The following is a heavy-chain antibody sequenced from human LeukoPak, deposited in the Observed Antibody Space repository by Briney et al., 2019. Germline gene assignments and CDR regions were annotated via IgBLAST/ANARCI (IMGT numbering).Heavy chain of an antibody. V-gene: IGHV3-48*01. D-gene: IGHD4/OR15-4a*01. Sequence: PGGSLRLSCAASGFTFSSYTMNWVRQAPGKGLEWVSKISSSSSTIYYADSVKGRFTISRDNAKNSLYLQMNSLRAEDTAVYYWARNSPQAFANLYAFDILGHGTMVTVSS. J-gene: IGHJ3*02. CDR1: GFTFSSYT. CDR2: ISSSSSTI. CDR3: ARNSPQAFANLYAFDI.